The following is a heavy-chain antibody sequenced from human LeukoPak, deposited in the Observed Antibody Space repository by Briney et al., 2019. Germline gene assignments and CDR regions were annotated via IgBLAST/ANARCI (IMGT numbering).Heavy chain of an antibody. CDR3: AKTITLAGYYFDY. Sequence: GGSLRLSCAASGFTFSSYTMNWVRQAPGKGLEWVSTISSSGGRTYYADSVKGRFTISRDNSKNTLYLQMNSLRAEDTAVYYCAKTITLAGYYFDYWGQGTLVTVSS. V-gene: IGHV3-23*01. CDR2: ISSSGGRT. D-gene: IGHD6-19*01. J-gene: IGHJ4*02. CDR1: GFTFSSYT.